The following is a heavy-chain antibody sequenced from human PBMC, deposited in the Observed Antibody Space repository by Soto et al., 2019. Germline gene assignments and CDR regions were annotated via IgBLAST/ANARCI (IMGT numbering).Heavy chain of an antibody. J-gene: IGHJ4*02. Sequence: QVQLVQSGAEVKKPGALVKVFCKASGYTFTNYYINWGRQATGQGLEWMGWMNPKSGNTGYAQKFQGRVTMTRNTSISTAYMELSSLRSEDTAVYYCARTLYGDNVDYWGQGTLVTVSS. CDR2: MNPKSGNT. CDR1: GYTFTNYY. CDR3: ARTLYGDNVDY. D-gene: IGHD4-17*01. V-gene: IGHV1-8*01.